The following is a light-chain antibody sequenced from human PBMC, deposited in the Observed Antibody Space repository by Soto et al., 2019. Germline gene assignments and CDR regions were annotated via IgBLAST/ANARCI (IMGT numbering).Light chain of an antibody. J-gene: IGLJ2*01. Sequence: QSVLTQPPSVSAAPGQKVTISCSGSSSNIGNNYVSWYQQLPGTAPKLLIYDNNKRPSGIPDRFSGSKSGTSGTLDITGRQTGDEADYYCATLYGSRPAEVFGGGTKLTVL. CDR1: SSNIGNNY. V-gene: IGLV1-51*01. CDR2: DNN. CDR3: ATLYGSRPAEV.